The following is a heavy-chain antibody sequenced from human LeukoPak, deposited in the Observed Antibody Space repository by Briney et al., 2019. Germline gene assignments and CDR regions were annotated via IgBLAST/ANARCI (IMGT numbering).Heavy chain of an antibody. CDR2: IYGGGGT. D-gene: IGHD6-19*01. Sequence: QPGGSLRLSCTASGSTVSSSYMTWVRQAPGKGLEWVSLIYGGGGTFYADSVKGRFTISRHNSENTLYLQMNNLRAEDTAVYYCARVGVGTVAGNYFDDWGQGTLVTVSS. CDR3: ARVGVGTVAGNYFDD. CDR1: GSTVSSSY. V-gene: IGHV3-53*04. J-gene: IGHJ4*02.